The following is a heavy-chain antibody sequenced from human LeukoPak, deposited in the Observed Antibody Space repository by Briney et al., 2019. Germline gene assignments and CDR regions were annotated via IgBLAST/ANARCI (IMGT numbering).Heavy chain of an antibody. CDR3: ARDSDYSGNGNGDWFDP. CDR2: ISTYIGVT. J-gene: IGHJ5*02. Sequence: ASVKVSCKASGFSFTSFGVSWVRQAPGQGLERMGWISTYIGVTHYAEKFEDRVTMTIDTTTTTAYMELRSLRYDDTALYYCARDSDYSGNGNGDWFDPGGRGPGVSVPS. CDR1: GFSFTSFG. D-gene: IGHD4-11*01. V-gene: IGHV1-18*04.